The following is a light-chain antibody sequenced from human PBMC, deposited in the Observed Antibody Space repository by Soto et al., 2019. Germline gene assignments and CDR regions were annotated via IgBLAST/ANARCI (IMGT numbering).Light chain of an antibody. J-gene: IGLJ2*01. CDR3: QVWDSSSEHRVV. Sequence: SYELTQPPSVSVAPGKTARITCGGNNIGSKSVHWYQQKPGQAPVLVIYYDSDRPSGIPERFSGSNSGNTATLTISRVEAGDEDDYYCQVWDSSSEHRVVFGGGTKLTVL. CDR1: NIGSKS. V-gene: IGLV3-21*04. CDR2: YDS.